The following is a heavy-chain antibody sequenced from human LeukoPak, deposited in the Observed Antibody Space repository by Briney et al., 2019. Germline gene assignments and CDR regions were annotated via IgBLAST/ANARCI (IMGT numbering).Heavy chain of an antibody. Sequence: PGGSLRLSCVASGFTFSSYSMNWVRQAPGKGLEWVSSISSSGSYMYYADSVKGRFTISRDNAKNSLFLQMNSLRAEDTAVDYGAGEYSSGWRSLDYWGQGTLVTVSS. V-gene: IGHV3-21*01. CDR1: GFTFSSYS. D-gene: IGHD6-19*01. CDR3: AGEYSSGWRSLDY. CDR2: ISSSGSYM. J-gene: IGHJ4*02.